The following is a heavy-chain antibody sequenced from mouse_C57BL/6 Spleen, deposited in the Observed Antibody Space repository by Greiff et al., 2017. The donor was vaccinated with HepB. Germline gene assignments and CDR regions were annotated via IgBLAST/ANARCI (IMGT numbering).Heavy chain of an antibody. CDR3: AGPGVWFAY. J-gene: IGHJ3*01. CDR2: IYPGDGDT. V-gene: IGHV1-82*01. Sequence: VQLQQSGPELVKPGASVKISCKASGYAFSSSWMNWVKQRPGKGLEWIGRIYPGDGDTNYNGKFKGKATLTAAKSSSTAYMQLSSLTSEDSAVYFCAGPGVWFAYWGQGTLVTVSA. CDR1: GYAFSSSW.